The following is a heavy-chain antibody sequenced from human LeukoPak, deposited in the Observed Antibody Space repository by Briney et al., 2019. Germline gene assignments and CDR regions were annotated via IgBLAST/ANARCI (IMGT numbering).Heavy chain of an antibody. CDR3: ARVTQDLDYYDSSGSSGYFDY. CDR1: GFTFSSYS. CDR2: ISSSSSYI. J-gene: IGHJ4*02. Sequence: GGSLRLSCAASGFTFSSYSMNWVRQAPGKGLEWVSSISSSSSYIYYADSVKGRFTISRDNAKNSLYLQMNSLRAEDTAVYYCARVTQDLDYYDSSGSSGYFDYWGQGTLVTVSS. D-gene: IGHD3-22*01. V-gene: IGHV3-21*01.